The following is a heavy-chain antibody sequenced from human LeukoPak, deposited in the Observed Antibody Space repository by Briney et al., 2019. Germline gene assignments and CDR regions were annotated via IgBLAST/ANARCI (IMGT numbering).Heavy chain of an antibody. Sequence: GGSLRLSCAASGFTFSSYSMNWVRQAPGKGLEWVSSISSSSSYIHYADSVKGRFTISRDNAKNSLYLQMNSLRAEDTAVYYCARFLGAAAGGGDPYYYYMDVWGKGTTVTVSS. J-gene: IGHJ6*03. V-gene: IGHV3-21*01. CDR2: ISSSSSYI. D-gene: IGHD6-13*01. CDR1: GFTFSSYS. CDR3: ARFLGAAAGGGDPYYYYMDV.